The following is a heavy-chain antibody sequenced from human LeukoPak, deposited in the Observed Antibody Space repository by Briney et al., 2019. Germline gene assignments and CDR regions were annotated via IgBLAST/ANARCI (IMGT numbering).Heavy chain of an antibody. Sequence: ASVKVSCNTSGYTFINHGISWVRQAPGRGLEWVGWISTYNGATQYPEKLQDRVTMTTDTSTNTVYMELRSLRSDDTAIYYCARGGDYGDFYFQHWGQGTLVTVSS. CDR2: ISTYNGAT. CDR3: ARGGDYGDFYFQH. D-gene: IGHD4-17*01. CDR1: GYTFINHG. J-gene: IGHJ1*01. V-gene: IGHV1-18*01.